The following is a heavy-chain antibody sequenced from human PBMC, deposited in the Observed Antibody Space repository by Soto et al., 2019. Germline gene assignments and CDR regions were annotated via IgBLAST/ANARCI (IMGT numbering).Heavy chain of an antibody. CDR2: INPNSGGT. V-gene: IGHV1-2*04. J-gene: IGHJ3*02. D-gene: IGHD2-2*01. CDR3: ARDRRYCSSTSCQGGAFDI. CDR1: GYTFTGYY. Sequence: ASVKVSCKASGYTFTGYYMHWVRQAPGQGLEWMGWINPNSGGTNYAQKFQGWVTMTRDTSISTAYMELSRLRSDDTAVYYCARDRRYCSSTSCQGGAFDIWGQGTMVTVSS.